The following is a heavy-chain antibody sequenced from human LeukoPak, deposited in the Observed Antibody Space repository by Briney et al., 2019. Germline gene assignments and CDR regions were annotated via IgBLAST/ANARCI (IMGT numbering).Heavy chain of an antibody. D-gene: IGHD2-15*01. Sequence: GGSLRLSCAASGLTFSSYSMNWVRQAPGKGLERVSSISSSSSYIYYADSVKGRFTISRDNAENSLFLQMNSLRAEDTAVYYCARGDCNGGSCYLSLTTIDYWGQGTLVTVSS. V-gene: IGHV3-21*01. CDR1: GLTFSSYS. J-gene: IGHJ4*02. CDR2: ISSSSSYI. CDR3: ARGDCNGGSCYLSLTTIDY.